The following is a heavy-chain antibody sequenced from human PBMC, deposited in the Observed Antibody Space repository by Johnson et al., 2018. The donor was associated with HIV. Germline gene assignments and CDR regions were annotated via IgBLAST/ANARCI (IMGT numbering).Heavy chain of an antibody. CDR3: ATERAVVNANAFDI. Sequence: QVQLVESGGGVVQPGGSQRLSCAASGFTFNNYGMHWVRQAPGKGLEWVAFIWYDGSNKYYADSVKGRFTISRDNSKNILYVQMNTLRAEDTAVYYCATERAVVNANAFDIWGQGTMVTVSS. D-gene: IGHD4-23*01. J-gene: IGHJ3*02. V-gene: IGHV3-30*02. CDR2: IWYDGSNK. CDR1: GFTFNNYG.